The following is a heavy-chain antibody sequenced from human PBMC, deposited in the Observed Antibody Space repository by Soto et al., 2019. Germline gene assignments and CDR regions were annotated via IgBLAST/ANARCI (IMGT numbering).Heavy chain of an antibody. Sequence: EVQLLESGGGLVQPGGSLRLSCAASGFTFSSYAMRWVRQAPGKGLEWVSAISGSGGSTYYADSVKGRFTISRDNSKNTRYLQMNSLRAEDTAVYYCEKTSLPFLATDDGDWFDPWGQGTLVTVSS. J-gene: IGHJ5*02. V-gene: IGHV3-23*01. CDR3: EKTSLPFLATDDGDWFDP. D-gene: IGHD3-3*01. CDR2: ISGSGGST. CDR1: GFTFSSYA.